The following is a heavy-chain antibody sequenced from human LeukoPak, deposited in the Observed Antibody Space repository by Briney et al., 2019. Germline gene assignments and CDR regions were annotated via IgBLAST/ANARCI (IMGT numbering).Heavy chain of an antibody. J-gene: IGHJ3*02. CDR1: GFTFSSYG. D-gene: IGHD3-10*01. Sequence: PGRSLRLSCAASGFTFSSYGMHWVRQAPGKGLEWVAVISYDGSNKYYADSVKGRFTISRDNSKNTLYLQMNSLRAEDTAVYYCAKGGGSGSYMAGAFDIWGQGTMVTVSS. CDR3: AKGGGSGSYMAGAFDI. V-gene: IGHV3-30*18. CDR2: ISYDGSNK.